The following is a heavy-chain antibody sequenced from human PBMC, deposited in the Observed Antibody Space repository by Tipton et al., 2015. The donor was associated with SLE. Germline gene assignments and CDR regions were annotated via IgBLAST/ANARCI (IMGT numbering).Heavy chain of an antibody. CDR3: ARGGDSSGYPGAFDI. Sequence: TLSLTCTVSGGSISSYYWSWIRQPPGKGLEWIGYIYYSGSTNYNPSLQSRVTISVDTSKNQFSLKLSSVTAADTAVYYCARGGDSSGYPGAFDIWGQGTMVTVSS. D-gene: IGHD3-22*01. V-gene: IGHV4-59*12. CDR2: IYYSGST. CDR1: GGSISSYY. J-gene: IGHJ3*02.